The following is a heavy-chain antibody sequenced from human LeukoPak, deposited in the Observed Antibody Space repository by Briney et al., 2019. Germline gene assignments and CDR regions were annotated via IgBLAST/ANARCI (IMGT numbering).Heavy chain of an antibody. CDR2: ISDSSTTI. Sequence: GGSLRLSCAASGFTFSSYNMNWVRQAPGKGLEWVSYISDSSTTIYYADAVKGRFTISRDNAKNSLYLQMNSLRAEDTAVYYCARVYRRYFDYWGQGTLVTVSS. J-gene: IGHJ4*02. CDR1: GFTFSSYN. D-gene: IGHD1-14*01. V-gene: IGHV3-48*01. CDR3: ARVYRRYFDY.